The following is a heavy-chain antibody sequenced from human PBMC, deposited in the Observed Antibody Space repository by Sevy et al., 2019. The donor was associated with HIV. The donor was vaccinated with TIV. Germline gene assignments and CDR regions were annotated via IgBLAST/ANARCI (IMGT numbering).Heavy chain of an antibody. CDR3: ARPARFYDNSGYSFMDY. V-gene: IGHV5-51*01. J-gene: IGHJ4*02. CDR2: IYPSDSDT. D-gene: IGHD3-22*01. CDR1: GYSFTSYW. Sequence: GESLKISCKGSGYSFTSYWIDWVRQMPGKGLEWMGIIYPSDSDTKYSPSFQGRVTISADKSISTAYLQWSTLKASDTAIYYCARPARFYDNSGYSFMDYWGQGTLVTVSS.